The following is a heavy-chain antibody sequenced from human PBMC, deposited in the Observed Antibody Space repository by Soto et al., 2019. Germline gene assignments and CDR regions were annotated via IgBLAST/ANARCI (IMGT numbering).Heavy chain of an antibody. Sequence: QVPLVESGGGVVQPGRSLRLSCAASGFTFSSYGMHWVRQAPGKGLGWVAVIWYDGSNKYYADSVKGRFTISRDNSKNTLYLQMNSLRAEDTAVYYCALQLSSAWYFDYWGQGTLVTVSS. CDR2: IWYDGSNK. J-gene: IGHJ4*02. D-gene: IGHD6-19*01. V-gene: IGHV3-33*01. CDR3: ALQLSSAWYFDY. CDR1: GFTFSSYG.